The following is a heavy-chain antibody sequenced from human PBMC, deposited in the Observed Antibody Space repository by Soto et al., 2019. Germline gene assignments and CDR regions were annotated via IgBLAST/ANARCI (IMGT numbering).Heavy chain of an antibody. CDR1: GGAISTSGYY. CDR2: IYYSGST. Sequence: SETLSLTFNGSGGAISTSGYYWSWTLQPPGKRLELFGYIYYSGSTYYNPSLKSRVTILVVTSKNLFSLKLSSVTAADTAVYYCSRYCSGGSCYEGRSSLFDYWGQGTLVTVS. D-gene: IGHD2-15*01. J-gene: IGHJ4*02. CDR3: SRYCSGGSCYEGRSSLFDY. V-gene: IGHV4-30-4*02.